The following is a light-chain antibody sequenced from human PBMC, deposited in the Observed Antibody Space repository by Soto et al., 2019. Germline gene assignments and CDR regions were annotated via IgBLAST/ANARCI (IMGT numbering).Light chain of an antibody. CDR2: EVS. Sequence: QSVLTQPASVSGSPGQSITISCSGTSNDVGGYDYVSWYQQHPGKAPKLVIYEVSNRPSWVSNRFSGSKSGHTASLTISGLQPEDEADYYCNSYTSSSTLVFGGGTKLTVL. CDR3: NSYTSSSTLV. J-gene: IGLJ2*01. V-gene: IGLV2-14*01. CDR1: SNDVGGYDY.